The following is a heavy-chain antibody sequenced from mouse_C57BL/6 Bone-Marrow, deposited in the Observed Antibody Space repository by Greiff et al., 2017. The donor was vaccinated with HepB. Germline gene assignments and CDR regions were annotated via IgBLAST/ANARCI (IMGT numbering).Heavy chain of an antibody. CDR3: ARDRRDGFDY. CDR1: GFTFSDYY. D-gene: IGHD2-3*01. Sequence: EVKLVESEGGLVQPGSSMKLSCTASGFTFSDYYMAWVRQVPEKGLEWVANINYDGSSTYYLDSLKSRFIISRDNAKNILYLQMSSLKSEDTATYYCARDRRDGFDYWGQGTTLTVSS. CDR2: INYDGSST. V-gene: IGHV5-16*01. J-gene: IGHJ2*01.